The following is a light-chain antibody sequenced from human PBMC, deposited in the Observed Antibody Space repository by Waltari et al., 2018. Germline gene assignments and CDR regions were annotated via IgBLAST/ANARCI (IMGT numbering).Light chain of an antibody. J-gene: IGLJ2*01. CDR3: QSADTSGTYVV. CDR1: ALPNQY. V-gene: IGLV3-25*03. CDR2: KDI. Sequence: SYELTQPPSVSMSPGQTARLPCSGDALPNQYAYWYQQKAGQAPVVLIHKDIERPSGIPERFSGSSSGTTVTLTISEVQAEDEADYYCQSADTSGTYVVFGGGTKLTVL.